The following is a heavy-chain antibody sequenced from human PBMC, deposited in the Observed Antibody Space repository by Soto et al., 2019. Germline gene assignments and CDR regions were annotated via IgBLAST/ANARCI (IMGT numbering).Heavy chain of an antibody. CDR3: ARDRGNIIDN. J-gene: IGHJ4*02. CDR1: GFTFSNYG. V-gene: IGHV3-33*01. Sequence: QVQLVESGGGVVQPGRSLRLSCVASGFTFSNYGMHWVRQAPGKGLEWVAVIWYDGSNKYYADSVKGRFTISRDNSKNALYLQMNSLRAEDTAVYYCARDRGNIIDNWGQGSLVTVSS. D-gene: IGHD3-10*01. CDR2: IWYDGSNK.